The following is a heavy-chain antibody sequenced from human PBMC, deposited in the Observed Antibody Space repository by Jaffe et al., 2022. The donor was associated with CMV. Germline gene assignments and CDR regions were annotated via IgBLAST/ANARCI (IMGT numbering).Heavy chain of an antibody. CDR2: IKQDGSEK. D-gene: IGHD3-3*01. CDR1: GFTFSSYW. V-gene: IGHV3-7*03. CDR3: ARDLWGRSGDYFDY. Sequence: EVQLVESGGGLVQPGGSLRLSCAASGFTFSSYWMSWVRQAPGKGLEWVANIKQDGSEKYYVDSVKGRFTISRDNAKNSLYLQMNSLRAEDTAVYYCARDLWGRSGDYFDYWGQGSLVTVSS. J-gene: IGHJ4*02.